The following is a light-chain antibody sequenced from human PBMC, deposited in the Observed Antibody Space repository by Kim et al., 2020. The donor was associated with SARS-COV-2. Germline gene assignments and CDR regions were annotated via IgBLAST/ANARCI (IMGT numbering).Light chain of an antibody. Sequence: DIQMTQSPSSLSASVGDRVTITCRASQTIDSWLAWYQQKPGKAPNLLIYKASTLQSGVPSRFSGSGSGTEFTLTISSLQPDDFATYFCQQYNTYSVWTFGQGTKVEIK. CDR1: QTIDSW. CDR3: QQYNTYSVWT. V-gene: IGKV1-5*03. J-gene: IGKJ1*01. CDR2: KAS.